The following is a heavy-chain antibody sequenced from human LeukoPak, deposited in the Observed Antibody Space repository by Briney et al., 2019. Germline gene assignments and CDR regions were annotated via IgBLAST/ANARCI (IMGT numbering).Heavy chain of an antibody. J-gene: IGHJ6*02. CDR3: PIDSNAFWSGSPYYYYGMAV. Sequence: GGSLRLSCAASGFTFSSYAMHWVRQAPGKGLEWVAVISYDGSNKYYADSVKGRFTISRDNSKNKLYLQMNSLRAEDTGVYYGPIDSNAFWSGSPYYYYGMAVWAQGPRSPSP. V-gene: IGHV3-30*04. CDR2: ISYDGSNK. D-gene: IGHD3-3*01. CDR1: GFTFSSYA.